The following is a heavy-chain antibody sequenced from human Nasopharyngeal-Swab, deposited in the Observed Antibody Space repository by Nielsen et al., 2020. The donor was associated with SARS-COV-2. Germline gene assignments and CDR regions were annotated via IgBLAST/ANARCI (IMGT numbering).Heavy chain of an antibody. CDR1: GFTFNSHG. J-gene: IGHJ4*02. Sequence: GGSLRLSCAASGFTFNSHGMHWVRQAPGKGLEWVAVISFDGSKKYYADSVKGRFTISRDSSKNTLYLQMHSLRAEDTAVYYCASGNPYSGSYSFAYWGQGTLVTVSS. CDR2: ISFDGSKK. V-gene: IGHV3-30*03. CDR3: ASGNPYSGSYSFAY. D-gene: IGHD1-26*01.